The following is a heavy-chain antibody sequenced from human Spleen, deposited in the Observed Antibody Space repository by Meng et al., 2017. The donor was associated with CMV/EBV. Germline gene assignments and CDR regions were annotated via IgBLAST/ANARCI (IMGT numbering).Heavy chain of an antibody. V-gene: IGHV1-2*02. CDR2: IHPHRGDT. J-gene: IGHJ6*02. CDR1: GYTFTAHY. Sequence: ASVKVSCKASGYTFTAHYFHWVRQAPGQGLEWMGWIHPHRGDTNYAQQFQGRVTLTRDTSTSTLYMQLNSLKSEDTAVYFCASPVVAAPRRPEYYYFYGMDVWGQGTTVTVSS. D-gene: IGHD2-15*01. CDR3: ASPVVAAPRRPEYYYFYGMDV.